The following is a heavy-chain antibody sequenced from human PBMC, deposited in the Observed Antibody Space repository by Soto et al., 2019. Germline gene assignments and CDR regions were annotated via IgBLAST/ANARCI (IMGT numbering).Heavy chain of an antibody. D-gene: IGHD6-19*01. CDR1: GFTFSNYA. CDR3: AKYSSGPLAY. J-gene: IGHJ4*02. V-gene: IGHV3-23*01. CDR2: ISGSDGNT. Sequence: PGGSLRLSCVASGFTFSNYAMNWVRQAPGKGLEWVSFISGSDGNTYYPDSVKGRFTISRDNSKNMLYLQMNSLRAEDTAVYYCAKYSSGPLAYWGQGTLVTVSS.